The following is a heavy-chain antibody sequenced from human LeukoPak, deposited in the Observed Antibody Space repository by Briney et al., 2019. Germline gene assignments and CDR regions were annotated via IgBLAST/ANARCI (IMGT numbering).Heavy chain of an antibody. CDR3: ARDNIAARPIIGFDP. Sequence: ASETLSLTCTVSGGSVSSGSYYWSWIRQPPGKGLEWIGYIYYSGSTNYNPSLKSRVTISVDTSKNQFSLKLSSVTAADTAVCYCARDNIAARPIIGFDPWGQGTLVTVSS. J-gene: IGHJ5*02. D-gene: IGHD6-6*01. CDR2: IYYSGST. V-gene: IGHV4-61*01. CDR1: GGSVSSGSYY.